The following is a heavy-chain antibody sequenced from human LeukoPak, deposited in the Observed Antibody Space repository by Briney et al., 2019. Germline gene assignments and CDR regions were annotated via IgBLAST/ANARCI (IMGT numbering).Heavy chain of an antibody. CDR1: GGSFSGYY. Sequence: SETLSLTCAVYGGSFSGYYWSWIRQPPGKGLEWIGEINHSGSTNYNPSLKSRVTISVDTSKNQFSLKLSSVTAADTAVYYCARGRLTYYYDSSGYYYFDYWSQGTLVTVSS. J-gene: IGHJ4*02. CDR3: ARGRLTYYYDSSGYYYFDY. D-gene: IGHD3-22*01. V-gene: IGHV4-34*01. CDR2: INHSGST.